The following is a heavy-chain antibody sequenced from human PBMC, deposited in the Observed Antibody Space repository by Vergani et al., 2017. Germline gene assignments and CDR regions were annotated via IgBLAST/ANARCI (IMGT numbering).Heavy chain of an antibody. CDR2: ISSSGSTI. D-gene: IGHD2-15*01. CDR1: GFTFSDYY. J-gene: IGHJ4*02. CDR3: AKDSAWDIVVVVAATSAGTFDY. Sequence: QVQLVESGGGLVKPGGSLRLSCAASGFTFSDYYMSWIRQAPGKGLEWVSYISSSGSTIYYADSVKGRFTISRDNAKNSLYLQMNSLRAEDTALYYCAKDSAWDIVVVVAATSAGTFDYWGQGTLVTVSS. V-gene: IGHV3-11*01.